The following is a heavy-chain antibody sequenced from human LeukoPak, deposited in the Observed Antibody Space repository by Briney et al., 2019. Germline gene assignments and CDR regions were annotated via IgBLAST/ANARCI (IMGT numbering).Heavy chain of an antibody. D-gene: IGHD3-22*01. CDR1: GGSFSGYY. Sequence: QSSETLSLTCAVYGGSFSGYYWSWIRQPPGKGLEWIGEINHSGSTNYNPSLKSRVTISVDTSKNHFSLKLSSVTAADTAVYYCARGRDYYDSSGYYGPFDYWGQGTLVTVSS. V-gene: IGHV4-34*01. J-gene: IGHJ4*02. CDR3: ARGRDYYDSSGYYGPFDY. CDR2: INHSGST.